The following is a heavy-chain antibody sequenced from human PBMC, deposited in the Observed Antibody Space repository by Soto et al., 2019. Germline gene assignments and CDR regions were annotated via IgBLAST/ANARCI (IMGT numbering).Heavy chain of an antibody. CDR1: GFTFSSYA. CDR3: AKATLRVVPQLVVDY. J-gene: IGHJ4*02. Sequence: GSLRLSCEASGFTFSSYAMNCVRQAPGKGLEWISVISGSGGATYFADSVKGRFVISRDNSKNTLYLQMNSLRAEDTEIYYCAKATLRVVPQLVVDYWAQGSLVTVSS. CDR2: ISGSGGAT. D-gene: IGHD3-3*01. V-gene: IGHV3-23*01.